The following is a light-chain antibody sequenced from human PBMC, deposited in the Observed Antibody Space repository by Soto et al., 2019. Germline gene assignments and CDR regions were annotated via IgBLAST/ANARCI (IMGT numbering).Light chain of an antibody. J-gene: IGLJ2*01. CDR2: GHS. Sequence: QSVLTQPPSVSGAPGQRVTIACTGSMPNIGAGYDVHWYRHLPGAAPKFPLSGHSHRPSGVPDRLSGSKSRTSASLAITGLEAEDEAPYYCQSYESGLVALIFGAGTKLTVL. CDR1: MPNIGAGYD. V-gene: IGLV1-40*01. CDR3: QSYESGLVALI.